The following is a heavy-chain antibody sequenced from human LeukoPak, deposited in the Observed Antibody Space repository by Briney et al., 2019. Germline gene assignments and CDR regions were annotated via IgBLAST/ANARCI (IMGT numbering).Heavy chain of an antibody. CDR1: GYTFTSYG. D-gene: IGHD3-22*01. CDR3: AREGDYDSSGYFDY. CDR2: ISAYNGNT. J-gene: IGHJ4*02. Sequence: GASVKVSCKASGYTFTSYGISWVRQAPGQGLEWMGWISAYNGNTNYAQKLQGRVTMTTDTSTSTAYMKLRSLRSDDTAVYYCAREGDYDSSGYFDYWGQGTLVTVSS. V-gene: IGHV1-18*01.